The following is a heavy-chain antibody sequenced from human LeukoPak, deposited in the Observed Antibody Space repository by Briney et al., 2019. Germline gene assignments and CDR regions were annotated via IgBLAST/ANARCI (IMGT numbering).Heavy chain of an antibody. Sequence: ASVKVSCKASGYTFTSYYMHWVRQAPGQGLEWMGIINPSGGSTSYAQKFQGRVTMTRDTSTSTVYMELSGLRSEDTAVYYCARGTRIAVTYITLDIWGQGTMVTVSS. D-gene: IGHD6-19*01. V-gene: IGHV1-46*01. CDR1: GYTFTSYY. CDR2: INPSGGST. CDR3: ARGTRIAVTYITLDI. J-gene: IGHJ3*02.